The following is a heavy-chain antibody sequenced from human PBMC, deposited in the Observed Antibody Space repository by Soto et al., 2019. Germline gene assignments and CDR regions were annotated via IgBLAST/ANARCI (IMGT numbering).Heavy chain of an antibody. V-gene: IGHV4-34*01. CDR1: GGSFSLYY. Sequence: QVQLQQWGAGLLKPSETLSLTCVVYGGSFSLYYWSWLRQPPGKGLEWIGEINDSGRTNYNPSLKSRVTISIDTSKIQFYLKLRSVTAADTAVYFCARGFSHWGQGTLVTVSS. CDR2: INDSGRT. J-gene: IGHJ4*02. CDR3: ARGFSH.